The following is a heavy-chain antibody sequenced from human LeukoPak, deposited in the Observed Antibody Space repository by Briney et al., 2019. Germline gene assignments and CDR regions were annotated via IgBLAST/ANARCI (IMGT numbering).Heavy chain of an antibody. D-gene: IGHD3-22*01. Sequence: GGSLRLSCAASGFTFSRDWMHWVRHGPGKGLVWVARIKIDGSTTIYADSVKGRFTISRDNTKNTPYLQMNSLRAEDTTVYYCTRTMMGSNAFDTWGQGTMVTVSS. V-gene: IGHV3-74*01. CDR1: GFTFSRDW. J-gene: IGHJ3*02. CDR2: IKIDGSTT. CDR3: TRTMMGSNAFDT.